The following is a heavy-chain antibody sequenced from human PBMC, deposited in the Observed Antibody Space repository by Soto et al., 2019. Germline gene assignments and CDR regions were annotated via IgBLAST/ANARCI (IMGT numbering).Heavy chain of an antibody. CDR3: AKRGLSHNDY. CDR1: GFTFSTYA. J-gene: IGHJ4*02. V-gene: IGHV3-23*01. Sequence: GGSLRLSCAASGFTFSTYAMSWVRQAPGKGLEWVSSIIGSGGSTYYADSVKGRFTISRDNSKNTLYLQMNSLRAEDTAVYYCAKRGLSHNDYWGQGTLVTVPQ. CDR2: IIGSGGST.